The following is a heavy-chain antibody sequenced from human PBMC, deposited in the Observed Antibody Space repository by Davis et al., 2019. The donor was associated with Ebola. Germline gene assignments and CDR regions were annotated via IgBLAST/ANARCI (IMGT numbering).Heavy chain of an antibody. CDR2: TGSS. D-gene: IGHD3-16*01. CDR1: GGSISSTSYY. CDR3: ARDGGVGGDFDY. J-gene: IGHJ4*02. Sequence: SETLSLTCTVSGGSISSTSYYWAWIRQSPGKGLEWIATGSSYYNPSLKSRVTISVDTSKSQFHLQLTSVTAADTAVYYCARDGGVGGDFDYWGQGTLVTVSS. V-gene: IGHV4-39*06.